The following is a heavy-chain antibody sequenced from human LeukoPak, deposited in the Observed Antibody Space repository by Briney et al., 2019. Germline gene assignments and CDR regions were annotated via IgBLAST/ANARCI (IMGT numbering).Heavy chain of an antibody. V-gene: IGHV1-69*02. D-gene: IGHD3-16*01. CDR1: GGTFSSYT. CDR3: ARAPPFLGGFDP. J-gene: IGHJ5*02. CDR2: IIPILGIA. Sequence: SVKVSCKASGGTFSSYTISWVRQAPGQGLEWMGRIIPILGIANYAQKFQGRVTITADKSTSTAYMELSSLRSEDTAVYYCARAPPFLGGFDPWGQGTLVTVSS.